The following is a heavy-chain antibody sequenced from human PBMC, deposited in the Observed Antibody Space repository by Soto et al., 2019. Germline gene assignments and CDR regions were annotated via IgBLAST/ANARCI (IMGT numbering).Heavy chain of an antibody. D-gene: IGHD3-3*01. J-gene: IGHJ6*03. CDR1: GYTFTSYD. V-gene: IGHV1-8*01. Sequence: ASVKVSCKASGYTFTSYDINWVRQATGQGLEWMGWMNPNSGNTGYAQKFQGRVTMTRNTSISTAYMELSSLRSEDTAVYYCARGLVTPDFWSGYLPGYYYYMDVWGKGTTVTVSS. CDR2: MNPNSGNT. CDR3: ARGLVTPDFWSGYLPGYYYYMDV.